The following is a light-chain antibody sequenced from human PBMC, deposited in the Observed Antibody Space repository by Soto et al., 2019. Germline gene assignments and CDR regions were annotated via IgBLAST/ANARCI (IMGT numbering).Light chain of an antibody. CDR2: AAS. CDR1: QSISSY. J-gene: IGKJ1*01. Sequence: DIXMTQSPSSLSASVGDRVTITCRASQSISSYLNWYQQKPGNAPKLLIYAASSLQSGVPSRFSGSGSGTDFTLTISSLQPEDFATYYCQQSYSTPRTFGQGTKVEIK. V-gene: IGKV1-39*01. CDR3: QQSYSTPRT.